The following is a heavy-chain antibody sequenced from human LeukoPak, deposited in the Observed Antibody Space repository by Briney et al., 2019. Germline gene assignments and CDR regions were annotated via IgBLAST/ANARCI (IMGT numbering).Heavy chain of an antibody. CDR3: ARDERGRYCSGGRCYLLSAYYFDY. J-gene: IGHJ4*02. D-gene: IGHD2-15*01. Sequence: GASVKVSCKTSGYTFSNYGITWVRQAPGQGLEWMGWISAYNGNINYVQKFRGRVTMTTDTSTSTAYMELRNLRSDDTAVYYCARDERGRYCSGGRCYLLSAYYFDYWGQGTLVTVSS. CDR2: ISAYNGNI. V-gene: IGHV1-18*01. CDR1: GYTFSNYG.